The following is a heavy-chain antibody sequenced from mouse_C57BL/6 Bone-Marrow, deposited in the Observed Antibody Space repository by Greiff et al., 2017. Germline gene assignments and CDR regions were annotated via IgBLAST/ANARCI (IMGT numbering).Heavy chain of an antibody. V-gene: IGHV14-4*01. CDR2: IDPENGDT. D-gene: IGHD1-1*01. CDR1: GFNIKDDY. Sequence: EVQRVESGAELVRPGASVKLSCTASGFNIKDDYMHWVKQRPEQGLEWIGWIDPENGDTEYASKFQGKATITADTSSNTAYLQLSSLTSEDTAVYYCTRDYGSLGYWGQGTTLTVSS. CDR3: TRDYGSLGY. J-gene: IGHJ2*01.